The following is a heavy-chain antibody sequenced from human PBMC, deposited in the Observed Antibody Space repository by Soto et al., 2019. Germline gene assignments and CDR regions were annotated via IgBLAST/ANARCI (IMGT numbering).Heavy chain of an antibody. V-gene: IGHV1-2*04. J-gene: IGHJ3*02. CDR2: INPNSGGT. CDR3: VRVGPGYYDSSGYPQGAFDI. CDR1: GYTFTGYY. Sequence: ASVKVSCKASGYTFTGYYMHWVRQAPGQGLEWLGWINPNSGGTNYAQKFQGWVTMTRDTSTSTVYMELSSLRSEDTAVYYCVRVGPGYYDSSGYPQGAFDIWGQGTMVTVSS. D-gene: IGHD3-22*01.